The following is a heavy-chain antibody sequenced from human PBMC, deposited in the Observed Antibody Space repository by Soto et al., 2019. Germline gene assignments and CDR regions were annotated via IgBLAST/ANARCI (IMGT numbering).Heavy chain of an antibody. D-gene: IGHD5-12*01. Sequence: EVQLVESGGGLVQPGRSLRLSCAASGFTFDDYAMHWIRQAPGKGLEWVSGLSWDSGDIVYADSVKARFTISRDNAKNSLYLQMNSLSAEDTALYYCAKDMGYGGYGFDSWGQGTLVTVSS. CDR2: LSWDSGDI. CDR3: AKDMGYGGYGFDS. V-gene: IGHV3-9*01. CDR1: GFTFDDYA. J-gene: IGHJ4*02.